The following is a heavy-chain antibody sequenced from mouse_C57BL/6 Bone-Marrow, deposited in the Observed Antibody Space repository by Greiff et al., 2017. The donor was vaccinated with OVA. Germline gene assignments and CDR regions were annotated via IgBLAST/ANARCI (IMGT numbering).Heavy chain of an antibody. CDR2: ISNGGGST. CDR3: ARHQNYDYGWFAY. V-gene: IGHV5-12*01. CDR1: GFTFSDYY. D-gene: IGHD2-4*01. J-gene: IGHJ3*01. Sequence: EVHLVESGGGLVQPGGSLKLSCAASGFTFSDYYMYWVRQTPEKRLEWVAYISNGGGSTYYPDTVKGRFTISRDNAKNTLYLQMSRLKSEDTAMYYCARHQNYDYGWFAYWGQGTLVTVSA.